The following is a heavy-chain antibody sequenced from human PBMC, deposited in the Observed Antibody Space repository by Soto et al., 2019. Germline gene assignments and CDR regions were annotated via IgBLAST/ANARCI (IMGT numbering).Heavy chain of an antibody. D-gene: IGHD1-26*01. V-gene: IGHV4-59*01. J-gene: IGHJ6*02. CDR1: GGSISSYY. CDR3: ARVTPRGAADV. Sequence: QVQLQESGPGLVKPSETLSLTCTVSGGSISSYYWSWIRQPPGKGLEWIGYIYYSGSTNYNPSLQSRVAISVDTSKNQFSLKLSSVTAAETAVYYCARVTPRGAADVWGQGTTVTVSS. CDR2: IYYSGST.